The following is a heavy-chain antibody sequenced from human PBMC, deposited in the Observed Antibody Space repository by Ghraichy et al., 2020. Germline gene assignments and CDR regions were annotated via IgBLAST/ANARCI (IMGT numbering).Heavy chain of an antibody. CDR2: ISSSSAYI. CDR3: ARGWGSSPTRDPFDI. D-gene: IGHD6-6*01. V-gene: IGHV3-21*01. Sequence: GGSLRLSCTASGFTFSDYSMNWVRQAPGKGLQWVSSISSSSAYIYSADSLKGRFTISRDNAKNSLYLQMNSLRAEDTAVYYCARGWGSSPTRDPFDIWGPGTMVTVSS. J-gene: IGHJ3*02. CDR1: GFTFSDYS.